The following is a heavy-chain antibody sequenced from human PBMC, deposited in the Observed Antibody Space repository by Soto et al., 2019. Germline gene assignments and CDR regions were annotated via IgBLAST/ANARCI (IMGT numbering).Heavy chain of an antibody. Sequence: SETLSLTCTVSGGSISSGGYYWSWIRQHPGKGLEWIGYIYYSGSTYYNPSLKSRVTISVDTSKNQFSLKLSSVTAADTAVYYCAREQGYCSGGSCLPAYYYYGMDVWGQGTTVTVSS. V-gene: IGHV4-31*03. J-gene: IGHJ6*02. D-gene: IGHD2-15*01. CDR1: GGSISSGGYY. CDR3: AREQGYCSGGSCLPAYYYYGMDV. CDR2: IYYSGST.